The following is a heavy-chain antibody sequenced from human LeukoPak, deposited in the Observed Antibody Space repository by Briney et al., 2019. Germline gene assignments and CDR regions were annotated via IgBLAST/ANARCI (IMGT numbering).Heavy chain of an antibody. Sequence: QPGGSLRLSCAASGFTFSSYAMSWVRQAPGKGLEWVSAIRGSGGSTFYTDSVKGRFTISRDNSKNTLYLQMNSLRAEDTAVYYCAKDLKGYYGSGSYPHWGQGTLVTVSS. CDR3: AKDLKGYYGSGSYPH. J-gene: IGHJ4*02. CDR1: GFTFSSYA. D-gene: IGHD3-10*01. CDR2: IRGSGGST. V-gene: IGHV3-23*01.